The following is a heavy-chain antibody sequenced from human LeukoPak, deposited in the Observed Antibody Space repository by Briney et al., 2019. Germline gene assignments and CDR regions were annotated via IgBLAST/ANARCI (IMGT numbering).Heavy chain of an antibody. V-gene: IGHV3-23*01. J-gene: IGHJ4*02. Sequence: GGSLRLSCAASGFSFTIYAMSWVRQAPGKGLEWVSSISQSSGIYYADYVKGRFTISSDNSKNTLFLQMNSLRAEDTAIYYCAKGVDTAMAPAWDFWGQGTLVTVSS. CDR2: ISQSSGI. D-gene: IGHD5-18*01. CDR1: GFSFTIYA. CDR3: AKGVDTAMAPAWDF.